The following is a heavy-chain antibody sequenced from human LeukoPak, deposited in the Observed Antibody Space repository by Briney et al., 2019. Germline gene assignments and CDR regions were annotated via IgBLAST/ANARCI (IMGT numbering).Heavy chain of an antibody. CDR3: ARSTSAPPGSGYYTALRGNYYFDY. V-gene: IGHV1-69*01. D-gene: IGHD3-3*01. CDR2: IIPIFGTA. Sequence: SVEASCKASGGTFSSYAISWVRQAPGQGLEWMGGIIPIFGTANYAQKFQGRVTITADESTSTAYMELSSLRSEDTAVYYCARSTSAPPGSGYYTALRGNYYFDYWGQGTLVTVSS. J-gene: IGHJ4*02. CDR1: GGTFSSYA.